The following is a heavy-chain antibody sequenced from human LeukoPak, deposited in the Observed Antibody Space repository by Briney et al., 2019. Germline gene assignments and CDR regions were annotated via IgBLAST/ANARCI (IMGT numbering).Heavy chain of an antibody. CDR3: AHLSIVAAVDY. J-gene: IGHJ4*02. CDR1: GFTFSSYS. CDR2: ISSSRTTI. Sequence: GGSLRLSCAASGFTFSSYSMSWVRQAPGKGLEWVSYISSSRTTIYYADSVKGRFTISRDNAKNSLYLQMNSLRAEDTAVYYCAHLSIVAAVDYWGQGTLVTVSS. D-gene: IGHD6-13*01. V-gene: IGHV3-48*04.